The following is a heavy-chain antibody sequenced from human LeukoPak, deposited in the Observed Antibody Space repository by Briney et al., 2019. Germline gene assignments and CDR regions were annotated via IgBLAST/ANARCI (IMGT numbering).Heavy chain of an antibody. J-gene: IGHJ4*02. Sequence: GGSLRLSCAASGFTFSSYSMNWVRQAPGKGLEWVSYISSSSSTIYYADSVKGRFTISRDNSKNSLYLQMNSLRAEDTAVYYCARAGYSSGGSCYEDFDYWGQGTLVTVSS. CDR2: ISSSSSTI. CDR1: GFTFSSYS. V-gene: IGHV3-48*04. D-gene: IGHD2-15*01. CDR3: ARAGYSSGGSCYEDFDY.